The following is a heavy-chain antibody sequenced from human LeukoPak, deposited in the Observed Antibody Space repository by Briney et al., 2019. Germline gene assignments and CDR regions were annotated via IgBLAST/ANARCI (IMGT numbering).Heavy chain of an antibody. J-gene: IGHJ4*02. D-gene: IGHD1-26*01. CDR2: IHYRGST. V-gene: IGHV4-39*07. Sequence: PSETLSLTCTVSGGSISSSSFYWGWIRQPPGKGLQWIGYIHYRGSTYYNPSLKSRVTISVDKSKNQFSLKLSSVTAADTAVYYCARARAGGSYYPFDYWGQGTLVTVSS. CDR3: ARARAGGSYYPFDY. CDR1: GGSISSSSFY.